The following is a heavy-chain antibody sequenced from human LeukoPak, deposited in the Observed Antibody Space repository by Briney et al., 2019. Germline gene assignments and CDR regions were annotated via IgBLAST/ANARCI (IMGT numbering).Heavy chain of an antibody. CDR2: IKTKTEGGTT. J-gene: IGHJ4*02. Sequence: PGGSLRLPCAASGVTFSNAWMNWVRQAPGKGLEWVGRIKTKTEGGTTDYAAPVKGRFTISRDDSKNTVYLQMNSLKTEDTAVYYCASYGSGSHDYWGQGSLVTVSS. D-gene: IGHD3-10*01. CDR1: GVTFSNAW. CDR3: ASYGSGSHDY. V-gene: IGHV3-15*01.